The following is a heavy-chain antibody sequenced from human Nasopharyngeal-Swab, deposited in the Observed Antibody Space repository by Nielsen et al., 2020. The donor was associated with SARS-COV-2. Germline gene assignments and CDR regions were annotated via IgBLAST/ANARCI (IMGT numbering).Heavy chain of an antibody. V-gene: IGHV5-10-1*01. J-gene: IGHJ5*02. Sequence: KVSCKGSGYSFSTYWITWARQMPGKGLEWMGRIDPSDSYTNYSPSFQGHVTISADKSISTAYLQWSSLKASDTAMYYCARLPSPFSSGSWGQGTLVTVSS. CDR1: GYSFSTYW. D-gene: IGHD3-3*01. CDR3: ARLPSPFSSGS. CDR2: IDPSDSYT.